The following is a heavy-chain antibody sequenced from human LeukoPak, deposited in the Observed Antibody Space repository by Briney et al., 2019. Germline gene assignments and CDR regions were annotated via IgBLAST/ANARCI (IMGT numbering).Heavy chain of an antibody. CDR1: GGSFSGYY. D-gene: IGHD6-19*01. CDR2: IYYSGST. Sequence: SETLSLTCAVYGGSFSGYYWSWLRQPPGKGLEWIGSIYYSGSTYYNPSLKSRVTISVDTSKNQFSLKLSSVTAADTAVYYCARLDSSGWYGGPYFDYWGQGTLVTVSS. V-gene: IGHV4-34*01. CDR3: ARLDSSGWYGGPYFDY. J-gene: IGHJ4*02.